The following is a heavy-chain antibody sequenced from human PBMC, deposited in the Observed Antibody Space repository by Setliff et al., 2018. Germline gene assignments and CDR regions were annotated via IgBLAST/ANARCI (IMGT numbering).Heavy chain of an antibody. CDR3: ARATLTIFGVVTSLTGGY. CDR2: IKQDGSEK. CDR1: GFTFSSYW. J-gene: IGHJ4*02. Sequence: PGGSLRLSCAASGFTFSSYWMSWVRQAPGKGLEWVANIKQDGSEKYYVDSVRGRFTISRDNAKYSLYLQMNSLRAEDTAVYYCARATLTIFGVVTSLTGGYWGQGTMVTVSS. V-gene: IGHV3-7*01. D-gene: IGHD3-3*01.